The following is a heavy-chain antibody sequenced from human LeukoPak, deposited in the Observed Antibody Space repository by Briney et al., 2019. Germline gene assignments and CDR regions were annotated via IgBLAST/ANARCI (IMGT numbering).Heavy chain of an antibody. CDR3: ARVGEISDLDYGMDV. V-gene: IGHV1-8*01. D-gene: IGHD3-10*01. CDR2: MNPNSGNT. Sequence: ASVKVSCKASGYTFTSYDINWVRQATGQGLEWMGWMNPNSGNTGYAQKFQGRVTMTRNTSISTAYMELSSLRSEDTAVCYCARVGEISDLDYGMDVWGQGTTVTVSS. J-gene: IGHJ6*02. CDR1: GYTFTSYD.